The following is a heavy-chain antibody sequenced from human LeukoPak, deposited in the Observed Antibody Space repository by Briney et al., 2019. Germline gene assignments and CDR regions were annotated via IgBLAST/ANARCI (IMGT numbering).Heavy chain of an antibody. J-gene: IGHJ4*02. D-gene: IGHD3-22*01. CDR2: INHSGST. CDR3: ASYYYDSSGYYLDY. Sequence: SETLSLTCAVYGGSFSGYYWSWIRQPPGKGLEWIGEINHSGSTNYHPSLKSRVTISVDTSKNQFSLKLSSVTAADTAVYYCASYYYDSSGYYLDYWGQGTLVTVSS. CDR1: GGSFSGYY. V-gene: IGHV4-34*01.